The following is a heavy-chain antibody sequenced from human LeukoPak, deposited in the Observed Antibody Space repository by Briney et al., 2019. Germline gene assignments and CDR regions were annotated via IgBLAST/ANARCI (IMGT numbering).Heavy chain of an antibody. Sequence: SETLSLTCTVSGGSVSSGSYYWGWIRQPPGKGLEWIGYIYYSGSTNYNPSLKSRVTISVDTSKNQFSLKLSSVTAADTAVYYCAREVRYFDWLATYDYWGQGTLVTVSS. D-gene: IGHD3-9*01. J-gene: IGHJ4*02. V-gene: IGHV4-61*01. CDR2: IYYSGST. CDR1: GGSVSSGSYY. CDR3: AREVRYFDWLATYDY.